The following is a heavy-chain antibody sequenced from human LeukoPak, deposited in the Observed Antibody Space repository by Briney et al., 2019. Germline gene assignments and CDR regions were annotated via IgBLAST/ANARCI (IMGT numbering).Heavy chain of an antibody. D-gene: IGHD1-26*01. V-gene: IGHV3-7*01. J-gene: IGHJ5*02. Sequence: PGGSLRLSCAASGFTFSYYWMRWVRQAPGKGLEWVANIKEDGSENYYVDSVRGRFTVSIDNAKNSLYLQMSSLRAEDTAVYYCLSTSGPWGQGTLVTVSS. CDR2: IKEDGSEN. CDR3: LSTSGP. CDR1: GFTFSYYW.